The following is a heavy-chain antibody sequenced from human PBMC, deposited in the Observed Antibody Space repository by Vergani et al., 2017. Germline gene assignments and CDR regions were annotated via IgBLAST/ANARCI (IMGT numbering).Heavy chain of an antibody. CDR3: ARDYGSGLPQSRRLLYDIGWFDP. CDR2: RKQDGSWK. D-gene: IGHD3-10*01. CDR1: GFPFSAYW. Sequence: EVLLVESGGGLVQPGGSLRLSCEASGFPFSAYWRNWVRRAPGKGREWVANRKQDGSWKYYVDSVKGRFTISRDNANNLVYLQMSSVRADDPAVYYCARDYGSGLPQSRRLLYDIGWFDPWGQGTLVTVSS. J-gene: IGHJ5*02. V-gene: IGHV3-7*01.